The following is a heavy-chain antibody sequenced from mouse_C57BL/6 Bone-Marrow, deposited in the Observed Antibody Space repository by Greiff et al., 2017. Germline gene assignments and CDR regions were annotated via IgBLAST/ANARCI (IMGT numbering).Heavy chain of an antibody. Sequence: VQLQQSGAELARPGASVKMSCKASGYTFPSYTMHWVKQRPGQGLEWIGYINPSSGYTKYNQKFKDKATLTADKSSSTAYMQLSSLTSEDSAVYYCATNWGFDYWGQGTTLTVSS. D-gene: IGHD4-1*01. CDR3: ATNWGFDY. V-gene: IGHV1-4*01. J-gene: IGHJ2*01. CDR2: INPSSGYT. CDR1: GYTFPSYT.